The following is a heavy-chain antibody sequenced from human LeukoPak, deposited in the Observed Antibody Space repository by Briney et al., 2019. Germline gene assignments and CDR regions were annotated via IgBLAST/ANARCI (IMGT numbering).Heavy chain of an antibody. Sequence: SETLSLTCTVSGGSITSSGNYWGWIRQSPGKGLEWIGSIYYSGSTLYNPSLKSRVTISVDTSKNQFSLKLTSVTAADTAVYYCPRNHTDIVVVTGGWSDPWGQGTLVTVSS. CDR1: GGSITSSGNY. D-gene: IGHD2-21*02. J-gene: IGHJ5*02. V-gene: IGHV4-39*01. CDR2: IYYSGST. CDR3: PRNHTDIVVVTGGWSDP.